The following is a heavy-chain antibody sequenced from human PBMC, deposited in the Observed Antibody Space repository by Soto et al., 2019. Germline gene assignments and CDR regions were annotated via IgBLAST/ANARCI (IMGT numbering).Heavy chain of an antibody. D-gene: IGHD6-25*01. CDR3: ARDQYSSGHYYYYGMDV. Sequence: SATLSLTCTVSGGSISSYYWSWLRQPPGKGLEWIGYIYYSGSTNYNPSLKSRVTISVDTSKNQFSLKLSSVTAAGTAVYYCARDQYSSGHYYYYGMDVWGQGTTVT. CDR2: IYYSGST. J-gene: IGHJ6*02. CDR1: GGSISSYY. V-gene: IGHV4-59*01.